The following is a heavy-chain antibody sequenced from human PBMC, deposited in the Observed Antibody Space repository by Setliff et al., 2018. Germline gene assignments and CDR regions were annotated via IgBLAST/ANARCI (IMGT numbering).Heavy chain of an antibody. D-gene: IGHD5-12*01. V-gene: IGHV4-34*01. CDR2: INHSGST. CDR1: GGSFSGYY. J-gene: IGHJ4*02. Sequence: SETMSLTCAVYGGSFSGYYWSWIRQPPGKGLEWIGEINHSGSTNYNPSLKSRVTISVDTSKIQFSLKLSSVTAADTAVYYCARLDIGYYPDYWGQGTLVTVSS. CDR3: ARLDIGYYPDY.